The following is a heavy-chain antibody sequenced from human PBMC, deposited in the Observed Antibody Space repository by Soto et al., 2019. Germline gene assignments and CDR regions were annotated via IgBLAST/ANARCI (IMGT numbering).Heavy chain of an antibody. J-gene: IGHJ4*02. Sequence: GGSLRLSCAASGFTFSNFVMSWVRPAPGKGLEWVSAISSSGGTKYFADSVKGRFTISRDNSKNTLYLQMNSLRADDTAMYYCVQCGLTFIVPGGYWGQGTLVTVSS. CDR2: ISSSGGTK. V-gene: IGHV3-23*01. CDR1: GFTFSNFV. D-gene: IGHD3-22*01. CDR3: VQCGLTFIVPGGY.